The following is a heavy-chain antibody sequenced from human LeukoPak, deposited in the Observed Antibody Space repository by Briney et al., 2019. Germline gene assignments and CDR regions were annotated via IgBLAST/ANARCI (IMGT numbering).Heavy chain of an antibody. J-gene: IGHJ4*02. CDR1: GFTFSSYA. D-gene: IGHD2-2*01. CDR2: ISYDGSNK. V-gene: IGHV3-30-3*01. Sequence: GGSLRLSCAASGFTFSSYAMHWVRQAPGKGLEWVAVISYDGSNKYYADSVKGRFTISRDNSKNTLYLQMNSLRAEDTAVYYCARESSPLDYWGQGTLVTVSS. CDR3: ARESSPLDY.